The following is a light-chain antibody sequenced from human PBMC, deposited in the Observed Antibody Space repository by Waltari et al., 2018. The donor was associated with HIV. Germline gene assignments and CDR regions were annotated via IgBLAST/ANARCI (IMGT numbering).Light chain of an antibody. CDR2: EVS. CDR1: SRDLGVYNS. CDR3: SFYGGSNILV. V-gene: IGLV2-8*01. Sequence: SALPQPPSASGSPGQSVTISCTGASRDLGVYNSLCWYQQRPGKAPKVIISEVSKRSSGVPNRFSGSTSCNTASLTVSGLQADDEAEYFCSFYGGSNILVFGGGTKLTVL. J-gene: IGLJ2*01.